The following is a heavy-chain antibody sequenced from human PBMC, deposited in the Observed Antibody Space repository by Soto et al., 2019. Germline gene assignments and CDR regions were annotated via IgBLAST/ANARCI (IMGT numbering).Heavy chain of an antibody. V-gene: IGHV3-23*01. Sequence: PGGSLRLSCAASGFTFSSYAMSWVRQAPGKGLEWVSAISGSGGSTYYADSVKGRFTISRDNSKNTLHLQMNSLRAEDTAVYYCAKIDTEYCSGGSCHRGYFDYWGQGTLVTVSS. CDR1: GFTFSSYA. CDR2: ISGSGGST. D-gene: IGHD2-15*01. J-gene: IGHJ4*02. CDR3: AKIDTEYCSGGSCHRGYFDY.